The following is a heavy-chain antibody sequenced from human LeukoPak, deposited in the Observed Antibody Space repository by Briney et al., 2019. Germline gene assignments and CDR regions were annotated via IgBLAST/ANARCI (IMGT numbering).Heavy chain of an antibody. CDR3: VRGVGVSRFNYLDS. Sequence: GGSLRLSCAASGFTFSSYAMSWVRQAPGKGLEWVAVIWYDASNKYYADSVKGRFTISRDNSKNTLYLQMNSLRDDDTAVYYCVRGVGVSRFNYLDSWGQGTLVIVSS. V-gene: IGHV3-33*08. J-gene: IGHJ4*02. CDR2: IWYDASNK. CDR1: GFTFSSYA. D-gene: IGHD6-13*01.